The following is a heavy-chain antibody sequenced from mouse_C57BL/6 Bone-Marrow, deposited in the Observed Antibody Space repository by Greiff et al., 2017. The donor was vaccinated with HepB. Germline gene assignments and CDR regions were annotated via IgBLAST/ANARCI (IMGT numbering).Heavy chain of an antibody. CDR1: GYTFTSYG. CDR2: IYPRSGNT. CDR3: ARWDSPFDY. J-gene: IGHJ2*01. D-gene: IGHD2-12*01. Sequence: VQLQQSGAELARPGASVKLSCKASGYTFTSYGISWVKQRTGQGLEWIGEIYPRSGNTYYNEKFKGKATLTADKSSSTAYMELRSLTSEDSAVYFCARWDSPFDYWGQGTTLTVSS. V-gene: IGHV1-81*01.